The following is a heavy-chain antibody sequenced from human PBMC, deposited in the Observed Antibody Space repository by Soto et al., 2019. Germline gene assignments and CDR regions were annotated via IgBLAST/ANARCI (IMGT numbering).Heavy chain of an antibody. D-gene: IGHD5-12*01. CDR2: ISYDGSNK. Sequence: GGSLRLSCAASGFTFSSYAMHWVRQAPGKGLVWVAVISYDGSNKYYADSVKGRFTISRDNSKNTLYLQMNSLRAEDTAVYYCARALGGGYNYGYYYYGMDVWVQGTTGTV. CDR1: GFTFSSYA. V-gene: IGHV3-30-3*01. CDR3: ARALGGGYNYGYYYYGMDV. J-gene: IGHJ6*02.